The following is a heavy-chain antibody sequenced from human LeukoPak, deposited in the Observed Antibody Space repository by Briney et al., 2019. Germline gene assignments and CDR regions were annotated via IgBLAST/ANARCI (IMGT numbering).Heavy chain of an antibody. V-gene: IGHV3-48*01. D-gene: IGHD2-15*01. J-gene: IGHJ3*02. CDR3: AGSRVPGAVDI. CDR1: GFTFGEYA. Sequence: PGRSLRLSCTTSGFTFGEYAMSWVRQAPGKGLEWVSYISSSSSTIYYADSVKGRFTISRDNAKNSLYLQMNSLRAEDTAVYYCAGSRVPGAVDIWGQGTMVTVSS. CDR2: ISSSSSTI.